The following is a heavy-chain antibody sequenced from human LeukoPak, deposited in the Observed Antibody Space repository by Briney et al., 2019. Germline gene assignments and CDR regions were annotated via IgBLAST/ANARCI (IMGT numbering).Heavy chain of an antibody. V-gene: IGHV4-30-2*01. CDR2: IYHSGST. CDR1: GGSISSGGYY. Sequence: SQTLSLTCTVSGGSISSGGYYWSWIRQPPGKGLEWIGYIYHSGSTYYNPSLKSRVTISVDRSKNQFSLKLSSVTAADTAVYYCARNYCSSTSCRNGYAFDIWGQGTMVTVSS. J-gene: IGHJ3*02. CDR3: ARNYCSSTSCRNGYAFDI. D-gene: IGHD2-2*01.